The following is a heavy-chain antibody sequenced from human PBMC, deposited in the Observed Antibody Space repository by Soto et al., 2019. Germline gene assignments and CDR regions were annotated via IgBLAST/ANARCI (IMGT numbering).Heavy chain of an antibody. CDR3: ARGALLLGDELRKFSYYGRDV. Sequence: ASVKVSCKASGYTFTSYGISWVRQAPGQGLEWMGWISAYNGNTNYAQKLQGRVTMTTDTSTSTAYMELRSLRSDDTAVYYCARGALLLGDELRKFSYYGRDVWGQGTRVTVSS. D-gene: IGHD3-16*01. V-gene: IGHV1-18*01. CDR1: GYTFTSYG. CDR2: ISAYNGNT. J-gene: IGHJ6*02.